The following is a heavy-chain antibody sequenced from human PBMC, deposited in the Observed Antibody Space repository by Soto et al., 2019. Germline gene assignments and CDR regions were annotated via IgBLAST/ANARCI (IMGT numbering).Heavy chain of an antibody. J-gene: IGHJ6*02. CDR3: ARVVVVPAAIGYYYYGMDV. D-gene: IGHD2-2*02. V-gene: IGHV1-69*13. CDR2: IIPIFGTA. Sequence: ASVKVSCKASGGTFSSYAISWVRQAPGQGLEWMGGIIPIFGTANYAQKFQGRVTITADESTSTAYMELSSLRSEDTAVYYCARVVVVPAAIGYYYYGMDVWGQGTTVTVSS. CDR1: GGTFSSYA.